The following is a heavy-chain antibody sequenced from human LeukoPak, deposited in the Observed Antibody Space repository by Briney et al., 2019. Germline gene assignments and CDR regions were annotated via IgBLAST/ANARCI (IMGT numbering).Heavy chain of an antibody. J-gene: IGHJ4*02. CDR1: GFPFDDYG. CDR3: ARERRGSYFHDS. CDR2: MNWNGVTT. V-gene: IGHV3-20*04. D-gene: IGHD1-26*01. Sequence: GGSLRLSCAASGFPFDDYGMSWVRQAPGKGLEWVSGMNWNGVTTAYGDSVKGRFSISRDSAKSSLFLQMDSLRVEDTALYFCARERRGSYFHDSWGQGTLVTVSS.